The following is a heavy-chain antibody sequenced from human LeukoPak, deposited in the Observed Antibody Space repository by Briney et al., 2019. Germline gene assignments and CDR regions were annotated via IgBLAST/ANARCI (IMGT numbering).Heavy chain of an antibody. J-gene: IGHJ4*02. CDR2: MYTGGTT. CDR3: AKDEATSGGGLAS. Sequence: GSLRLSCAASGFTVSGTHMSWVRQTPGKGLEWVSAMYTGGTTYYADSVKGRFTISRDNSRNTLFLHMSSLRADDTAVYYCAKDEATSGGGLASWGQGTLVTVSS. D-gene: IGHD3-16*01. CDR1: GFTVSGTH. V-gene: IGHV3-53*01.